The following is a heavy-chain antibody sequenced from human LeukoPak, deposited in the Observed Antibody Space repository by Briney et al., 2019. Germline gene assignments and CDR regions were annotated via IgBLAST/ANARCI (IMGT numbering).Heavy chain of an antibody. CDR1: GGSISSSSYY. V-gene: IGHV4-39*07. CDR3: ARDYVSRIAAAGTAYYYYYMDV. Sequence: SETLSLTCTVSGGSISSSSYYWGWIRQPPGKGLEWIGSIYYSGSTYYNPSLKSRVTISVDTSKNQFSLKLSSVTAADTAVYYCARDYVSRIAAAGTAYYYYYMDVWGKGTTVTISS. D-gene: IGHD6-13*01. J-gene: IGHJ6*03. CDR2: IYYSGST.